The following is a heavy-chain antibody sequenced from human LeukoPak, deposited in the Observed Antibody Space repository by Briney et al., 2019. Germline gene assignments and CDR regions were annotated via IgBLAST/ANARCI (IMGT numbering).Heavy chain of an antibody. Sequence: GRSLRLSCAASGFTFSSYAMHWVRQAPGKGLEWVAVISYAGSNEYYADSVKGRFTISRDNSKNTLYLQTDSLRAEDTAVYYCTRGDSSGYYYAPPDYWGQGTLVTVSS. J-gene: IGHJ4*02. V-gene: IGHV3-30*04. CDR3: TRGDSSGYYYAPPDY. D-gene: IGHD3-22*01. CDR2: ISYAGSNE. CDR1: GFTFSSYA.